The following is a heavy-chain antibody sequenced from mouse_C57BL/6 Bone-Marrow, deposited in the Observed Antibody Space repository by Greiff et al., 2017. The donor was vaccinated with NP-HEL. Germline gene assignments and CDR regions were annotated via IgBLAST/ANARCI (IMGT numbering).Heavy chain of an antibody. D-gene: IGHD3-1*01. CDR3: ARSSGEYESDY. CDR1: GFSLSTFGMG. CDR2: IWWDDDK. V-gene: IGHV8-8*01. J-gene: IGHJ2*01. Sequence: QVTLKECGPGILQPSQTLSLTCSFSGFSLSTFGMGVGWIRQPSGKGLEWLAHIWWDDDKYYNPVLKSRLTITKDTSKSQVFLKIANVETADTATYYCARSSGEYESDYWGQGTTLTVSS.